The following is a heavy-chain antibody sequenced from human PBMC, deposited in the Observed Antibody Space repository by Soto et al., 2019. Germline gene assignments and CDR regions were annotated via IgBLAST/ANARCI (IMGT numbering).Heavy chain of an antibody. V-gene: IGHV5-51*01. Sequence: HGESLKISCKGSGYSFTSYWIGWVRQMPGKGLEWMWIIYPGDSDTRYSPSFQGQVTISADKSISTAYLQWSSLKASDTAMYYCARSYNWNYPGVDWFDPWGQGTLVTVSS. CDR2: IYPGDSDT. J-gene: IGHJ5*02. CDR3: ARSYNWNYPGVDWFDP. CDR1: GYSFTSYW. D-gene: IGHD1-7*01.